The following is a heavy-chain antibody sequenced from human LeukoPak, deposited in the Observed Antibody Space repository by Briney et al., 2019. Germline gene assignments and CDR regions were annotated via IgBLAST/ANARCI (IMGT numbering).Heavy chain of an antibody. V-gene: IGHV3-64D*06. J-gene: IGHJ4*02. Sequence: GGSLRLSCSASGFTFSSYAMHWVRQAPGKGLEYVSAISSNGGSTYYADSVKGRFTISRDNSKNTLYLQMSSLRAEDTAVYYCVKGGWRVGATTGFDYWGQGTLVTASS. CDR3: VKGGWRVGATTGFDY. D-gene: IGHD1-26*01. CDR1: GFTFSSYA. CDR2: ISSNGGST.